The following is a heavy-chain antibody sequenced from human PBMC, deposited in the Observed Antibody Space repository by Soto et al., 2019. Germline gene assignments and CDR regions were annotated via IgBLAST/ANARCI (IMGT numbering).Heavy chain of an antibody. CDR3: ARTDRDFYGLDV. CDR1: GFTFRNYD. Sequence: EVQLVESGGGLVQPGGSLRLSCEASGFTFRNYDMHWVRQGTGKGLEWVSGISAAGDPDYADSVEGRFTISRENAQNSFFLHMSSLRVGDTAVYYCARTDRDFYGLDVWGQGTTVIVSS. J-gene: IGHJ6*02. CDR2: ISAAGDP. V-gene: IGHV3-13*05.